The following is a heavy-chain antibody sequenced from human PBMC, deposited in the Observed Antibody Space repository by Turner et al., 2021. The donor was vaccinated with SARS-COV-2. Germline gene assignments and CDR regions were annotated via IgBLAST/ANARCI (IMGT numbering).Heavy chain of an antibody. Sequence: QLQLVESGGGVVQAGRSLRLSCAASGFTLSRCGMHGVRQAPGKGLGWVVVIWYDGSNKSYADSVKGRLPISRDNSKNTLYLQMNSLRAEDTAVYYCARDHYYDSSGYTLDAFDIWGQGTMVTISS. D-gene: IGHD3-22*01. CDR3: ARDHYYDSSGYTLDAFDI. V-gene: IGHV3-33*01. CDR2: IWYDGSNK. J-gene: IGHJ3*02. CDR1: GFTLSRCG.